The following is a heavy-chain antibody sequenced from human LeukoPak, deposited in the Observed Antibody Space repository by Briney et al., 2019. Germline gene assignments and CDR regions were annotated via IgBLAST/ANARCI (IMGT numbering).Heavy chain of an antibody. J-gene: IGHJ4*02. Sequence: PSQTLSLTCIVSGYSISSGYCWGWVRQPPGKGLEWIARIFHSGRTFYNPSLKSRVTISVQTSENQFSLKLSSVTAADTAVYYCSRVLDYYVSGTYGFDYWGQGTPVTVSS. CDR1: GYSISSGYC. D-gene: IGHD3-10*01. V-gene: IGHV4-38-2*02. CDR2: IFHSGRT. CDR3: SRVLDYYVSGTYGFDY.